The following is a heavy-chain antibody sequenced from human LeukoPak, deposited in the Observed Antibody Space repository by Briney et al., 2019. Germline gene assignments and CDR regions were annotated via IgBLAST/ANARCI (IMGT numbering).Heavy chain of an antibody. D-gene: IGHD3-10*01. J-gene: IGHJ4*02. CDR3: VKLRGSGNYYFDY. Sequence: GGSLRLSCSASGFTFSSFAMRWVRQAQGKGLEYVSAISSNGGSTYYADSVKGRFTISRDNSKNTLYLQMSSLRAEDTAVYYCVKLRGSGNYYFDYWGQGTLVTVSS. CDR2: ISSNGGST. V-gene: IGHV3-64D*06. CDR1: GFTFSSFA.